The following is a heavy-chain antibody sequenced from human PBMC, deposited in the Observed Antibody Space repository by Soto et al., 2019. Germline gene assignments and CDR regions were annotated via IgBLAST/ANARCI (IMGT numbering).Heavy chain of an antibody. Sequence: PSETLSLTCAVSGASISGGGISWDWNRQPPGQGLEGIGYVHDTGSTYYTPSLKSRVTISLDRSKNQFSLMLTSVTAAVTAVYYCARTSEYTSKGDYFDSWGQGALVTVSS. CDR1: GASISGGGIS. CDR2: VHDTGST. V-gene: IGHV4-30-2*01. J-gene: IGHJ4*02. D-gene: IGHD5-12*01. CDR3: ARTSEYTSKGDYFDS.